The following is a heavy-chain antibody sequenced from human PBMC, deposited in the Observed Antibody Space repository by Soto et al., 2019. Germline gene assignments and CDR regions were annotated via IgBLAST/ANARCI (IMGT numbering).Heavy chain of an antibody. CDR2: IYYSGST. CDR1: GGSISSYY. CDR3: ARHLALGYSNYGYYYYYMDV. V-gene: IGHV4-59*08. J-gene: IGHJ6*03. Sequence: SETLSLTCTVSGGSISSYYWSWIRQPPGKGLEWIGYIYYSGSTNYNPSLKSRVTISVDTPKNQFSLKLSSVTAADTAVYYCARHLALGYSNYGYYYYYMDVWGKGTTVTVSS. D-gene: IGHD4-4*01.